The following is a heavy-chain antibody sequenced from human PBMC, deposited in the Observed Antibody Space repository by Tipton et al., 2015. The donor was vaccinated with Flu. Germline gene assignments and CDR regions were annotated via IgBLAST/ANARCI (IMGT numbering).Heavy chain of an antibody. D-gene: IGHD3-10*01. CDR1: GFTFTSFA. CDR2: VGGSGTNI. V-gene: IGHV3-23*01. CDR3: AKDRYFGSESPGTFDI. J-gene: IGHJ3*02. Sequence: GSLRLSCAASGFTFTSFAMSWVRQAPGKGLEWISSVGGSGTNIYEADFVQGRFTISRDNSKNTLYLQMDSLRAEDTALYYCAKDRYFGSESPGTFDIWGQGTVVTVSS.